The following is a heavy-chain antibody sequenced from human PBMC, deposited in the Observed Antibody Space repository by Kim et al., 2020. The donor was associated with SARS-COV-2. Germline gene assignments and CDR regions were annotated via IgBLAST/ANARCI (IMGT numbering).Heavy chain of an antibody. CDR3: ARDRPPDYDYVWGSYRYNAFDI. Sequence: GGSLRLSCAASGFTFSDYYMSWIRQAPGKGLEWVSYISSSGSTIYYADSVKGRFTISRDNAKNSLYLQMNSLRAEDTAVYYCARDRPPDYDYVWGSYRYNAFDIWGQGTMVTVSS. V-gene: IGHV3-11*01. J-gene: IGHJ3*02. CDR2: ISSSGSTI. CDR1: GFTFSDYY. D-gene: IGHD3-16*02.